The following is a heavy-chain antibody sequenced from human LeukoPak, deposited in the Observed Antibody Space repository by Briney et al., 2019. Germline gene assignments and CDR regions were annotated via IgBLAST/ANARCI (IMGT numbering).Heavy chain of an antibody. J-gene: IGHJ3*02. Sequence: ASVTVSCKACGYTFTRYYMHGVRQAPGRGREGMGWISAYNGKTNYAQKLQGRVTMTTDTSTSTAYMELRSLPPDDTAVYYCARGPMIVVVIGAFDIWGHGTTVTVSS. D-gene: IGHD3-22*01. CDR3: ARGPMIVVVIGAFDI. CDR2: ISAYNGKT. CDR1: GYTFTRYY. V-gene: IGHV1-18*04.